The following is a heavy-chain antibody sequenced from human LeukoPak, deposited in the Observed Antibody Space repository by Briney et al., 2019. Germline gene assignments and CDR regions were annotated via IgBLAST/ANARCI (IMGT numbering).Heavy chain of an antibody. Sequence: ASVKVSCKASGGTFSSYAISWVRQAPGQGLEWMGRIIPILGIANYAQKFQGRVTITADKSTSTAYMELSSLRSEDTAVYYCARVRSNNHLKGGGPFDPWGQGTLVTVSS. CDR1: GGTFSSYA. V-gene: IGHV1-69*04. D-gene: IGHD1-14*01. J-gene: IGHJ5*02. CDR3: ARVRSNNHLKGGGPFDP. CDR2: IIPILGIA.